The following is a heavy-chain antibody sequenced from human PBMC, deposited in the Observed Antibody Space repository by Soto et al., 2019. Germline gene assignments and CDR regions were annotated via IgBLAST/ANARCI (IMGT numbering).Heavy chain of an antibody. V-gene: IGHV4-34*01. CDR3: AGYCSSTSCYVY. CDR2: INHSGST. D-gene: IGHD2-2*01. Sequence: PSETLSLTCAVYGGSFSGYYWSWIRQPPGKGLEWIGEINHSGSTSYNPSLKSRVTISVDTSKNQFSLKLSSVTAADTAVYYCAGYCSSTSCYVYWGQGTLVTVSS. J-gene: IGHJ4*02. CDR1: GGSFSGYY.